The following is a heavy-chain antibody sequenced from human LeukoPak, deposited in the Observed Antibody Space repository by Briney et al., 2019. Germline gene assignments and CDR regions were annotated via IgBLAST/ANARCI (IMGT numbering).Heavy chain of an antibody. CDR2: ISSSGSAI. CDR1: GFPLSSYS. D-gene: IGHD2-15*01. V-gene: IGHV3-48*01. J-gene: IGHJ4*02. Sequence: SGGSLRLSCAASGFPLSSYSINWVRQAPGKGLEWVSYISSSGSAIYYVDSVKGRFTVSRDNAKNSLFLQMNSPRAEDTAVYYCVRVKGSYFDYWGQGALVTVPS. CDR3: VRVKGSYFDY.